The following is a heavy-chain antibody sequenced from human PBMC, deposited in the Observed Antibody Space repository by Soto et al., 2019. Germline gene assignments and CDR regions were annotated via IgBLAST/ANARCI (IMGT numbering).Heavy chain of an antibody. Sequence: PGESLKISCKGSGYSFTSYWIGWVRQMPGKGLEWMGIIYPGDSDTRYSPSFQGQVTISADKSISTAYLQWSSLKASDTAMYYCARGTLYYYDSSGYLFDYWGQGTLVTVSS. J-gene: IGHJ4*02. CDR2: IYPGDSDT. CDR3: ARGTLYYYDSSGYLFDY. V-gene: IGHV5-51*01. CDR1: GYSFTSYW. D-gene: IGHD3-22*01.